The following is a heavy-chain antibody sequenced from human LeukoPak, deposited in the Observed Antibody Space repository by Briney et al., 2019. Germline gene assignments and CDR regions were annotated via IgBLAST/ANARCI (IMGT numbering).Heavy chain of an antibody. CDR2: ISSSSSYI. Sequence: PGGPLRLSCAASGFTFSSYSMNWVRQAPGKGLEWVSSISSSSSYIYYADSVKGRFTISRDNAKNSLYLQMNSLRAEDTAVYYCARGRRYYYYYYYMDVWGKGTTVTVSS. CDR1: GFTFSSYS. V-gene: IGHV3-21*01. D-gene: IGHD5-24*01. J-gene: IGHJ6*03. CDR3: ARGRRYYYYYYYMDV.